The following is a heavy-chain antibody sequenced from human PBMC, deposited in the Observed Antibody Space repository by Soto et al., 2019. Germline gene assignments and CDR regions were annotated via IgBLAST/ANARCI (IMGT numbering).Heavy chain of an antibody. CDR1: GFTFSSYA. J-gene: IGHJ6*02. CDR2: MSGSGDST. D-gene: IGHD3-22*01. CDR3: AKALRASSGYYYYVMDV. Sequence: EVQLLESGGGSVQPGGSLRLSCAASGFTFSSYAMSWVRQAPGKGLEWVSVMSGSGDSTYYADSVKGRFTISRDNSKNTLYLQMNSLRAEDTAVYYCAKALRASSGYYYYVMDVWGQGTTVTVSS. V-gene: IGHV3-23*01.